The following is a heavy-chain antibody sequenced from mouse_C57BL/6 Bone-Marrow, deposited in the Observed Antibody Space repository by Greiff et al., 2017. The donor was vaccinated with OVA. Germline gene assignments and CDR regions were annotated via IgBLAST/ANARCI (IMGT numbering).Heavy chain of an antibody. D-gene: IGHD2-1*01. CDR3: ARDRGYYGNYFYYAMDY. V-gene: IGHV5-16*01. CDR1: GFTFSDYY. J-gene: IGHJ4*01. CDR2: INYDGSST. Sequence: EVNVVESEGGLVQPGSSMKLSCTASGFTFSDYYMAWVRQVPEKGLEWVANINYDGSSTYYLDSLKSRFIISRDNAKNILYLQMSSLKSEDTATYYCARDRGYYGNYFYYAMDYWGQGTSVTVSS.